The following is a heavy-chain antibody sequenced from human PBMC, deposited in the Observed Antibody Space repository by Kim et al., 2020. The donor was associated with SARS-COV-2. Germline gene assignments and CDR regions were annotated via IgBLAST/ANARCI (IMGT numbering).Heavy chain of an antibody. D-gene: IGHD5-12*01. Sequence: YYNPSLRSRVTISLDKSRNQVSLNVNSVTAADTAVYYCARGGGYYFDYWGQGILVSVSS. CDR3: ARGGGYYFDY. V-gene: IGHV4-30-2*01. J-gene: IGHJ4*02.